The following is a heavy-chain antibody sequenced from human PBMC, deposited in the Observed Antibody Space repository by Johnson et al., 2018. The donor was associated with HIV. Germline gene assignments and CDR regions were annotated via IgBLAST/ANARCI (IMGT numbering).Heavy chain of an antibody. CDR1: GFTVSGKF. CDR3: ARDDIRDGKSFDI. CDR2: ISGSGGST. J-gene: IGHJ3*02. Sequence: VQLVESGGGLVQPGGSLKLSCAASGFTVSGKFMGWVRLAPGKGLEWVSAISGSGGSTYYADSVKGRFTISRDNSKNTLYLKMNSLRAEDTAVYYCARDDIRDGKSFDIWGQGTMVTVSS. V-gene: IGHV3-23*04.